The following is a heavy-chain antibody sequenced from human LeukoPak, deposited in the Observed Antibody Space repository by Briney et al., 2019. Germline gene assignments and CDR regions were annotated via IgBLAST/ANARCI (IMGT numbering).Heavy chain of an antibody. D-gene: IGHD2-15*01. CDR3: ARDLNAYCSGGSCYFDYYGMDV. J-gene: IGHJ6*02. CDR1: GGSISSYY. V-gene: IGHV4-4*07. Sequence: SETLSLTCTVSGGSISSYYWNWIRQPAGKGLEWIGRIYTSGSTNYNPSLKSRVTMSVDTSKNQFSLKLSSVTAADTAVYYCARDLNAYCSGGSCYFDYYGMDVWGQGTTVTVSS. CDR2: IYTSGST.